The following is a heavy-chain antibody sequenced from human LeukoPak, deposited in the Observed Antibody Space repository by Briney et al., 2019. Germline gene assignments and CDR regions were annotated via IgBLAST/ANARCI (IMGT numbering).Heavy chain of an antibody. J-gene: IGHJ4*02. Sequence: GASVKVSCKASGYTFTSYGISWVRQAPGQGLEWMGRIIPILGIANYAQKFQGRVTITADKSTSTAYMELSSLRSEDTAVYYCARSTSPYYYDSSGYYYGSDYWGQGTLVTVSS. CDR3: ARSTSPYYYDSSGYYYGSDY. V-gene: IGHV1-69*04. CDR2: IIPILGIA. CDR1: GYTFTSYG. D-gene: IGHD3-22*01.